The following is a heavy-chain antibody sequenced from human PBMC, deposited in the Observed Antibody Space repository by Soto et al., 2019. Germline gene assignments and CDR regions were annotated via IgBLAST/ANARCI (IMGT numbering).Heavy chain of an antibody. J-gene: IGHJ4*02. Sequence: GESLKISCKGSGYSFTSYWIGWVRQMPGKGLEWMGIIYPGDSDTRYSPSFQGQVTISTDKSISTAYLQWSSLKASDTAMYYCARWSFGSSSSTPYYFDYWGQGTLVTVSS. V-gene: IGHV5-51*01. CDR1: GYSFTSYW. CDR3: ARWSFGSSSSTPYYFDY. D-gene: IGHD6-6*01. CDR2: IYPGDSDT.